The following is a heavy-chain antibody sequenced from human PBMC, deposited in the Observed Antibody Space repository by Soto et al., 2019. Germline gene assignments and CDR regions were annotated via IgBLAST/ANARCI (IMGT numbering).Heavy chain of an antibody. J-gene: IGHJ6*03. CDR1: GFTFSSYA. V-gene: IGHV3-23*01. D-gene: IGHD2-21*01. CDR3: AKGVILRYYYYMDV. CDR2: ISGSGGST. Sequence: GGSLRLSCAASGFTFSSYARSWVRQDPGKGLEWVSAISGSGGSTYYADSVKGRFTISRDNSKNTLYLQMNSLRAEDTAVYYCAKGVILRYYYYMDVWGKGTTVTVSS.